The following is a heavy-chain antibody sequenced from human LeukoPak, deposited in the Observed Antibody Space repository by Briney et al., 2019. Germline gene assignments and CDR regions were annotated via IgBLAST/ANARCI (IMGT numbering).Heavy chain of an antibody. CDR2: IKRGGTT. Sequence: GGSLRLSCAASGFTVDSNYLSWVRQAPGKGLEWVGRIKRGGTTDYAAPVNGRFTISRDDSKNTIYLQVNSLKIEDTAVYYCKWERSVYYGMDVWGQGTTVTVSS. V-gene: IGHV3-15*01. J-gene: IGHJ6*02. CDR1: GFTVDSNY. D-gene: IGHD1-26*01. CDR3: KWERSVYYGMDV.